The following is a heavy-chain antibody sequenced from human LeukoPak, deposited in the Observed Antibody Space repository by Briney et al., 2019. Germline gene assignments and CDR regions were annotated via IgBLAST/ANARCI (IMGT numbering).Heavy chain of an antibody. Sequence: ASVKVSCKASGYTFTGYYMHWVRQAPGQGLEWMGWINPNSGGTNYAQKSQGRVTMTRDTSISTAYMELSRLRSDDTAVYYCAQNYYDSSGQTPGFDYWGQGTLVTVSS. V-gene: IGHV1-2*02. D-gene: IGHD3-22*01. CDR3: AQNYYDSSGQTPGFDY. CDR1: GYTFTGYY. CDR2: INPNSGGT. J-gene: IGHJ4*02.